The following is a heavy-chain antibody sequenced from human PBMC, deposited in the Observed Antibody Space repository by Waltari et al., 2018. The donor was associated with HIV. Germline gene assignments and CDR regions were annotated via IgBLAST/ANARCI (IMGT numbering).Heavy chain of an antibody. J-gene: IGHJ4*02. V-gene: IGHV1-69*01. Sequence: QVQLVQSGAEVKKPGSSVKVSCKASGGTFSSYAISWVRQAPGQGLEWMGGIVPIFGTANYAQKFQGRVTITADESTSTAYMELSSRRSEDTAVYCWARDSSGYYYGYWGQGTLVTVSS. CDR2: IVPIFGTA. CDR3: ARDSSGYYYGY. CDR1: GGTFSSYA. D-gene: IGHD3-22*01.